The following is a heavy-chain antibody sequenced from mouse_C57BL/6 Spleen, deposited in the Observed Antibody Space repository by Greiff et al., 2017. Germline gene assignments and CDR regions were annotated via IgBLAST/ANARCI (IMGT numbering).Heavy chain of an antibody. Sequence: EVMLVASGGGLVKPGGSLKLSCAASGFTFSDYGMHWVRQAPEKGLAWVAYISSGSSTIYYADTVKGRFTISRDNAKNTLFLQITSLRSEDTAMYYCARQDYYGSSYDWFAYWGQGTLVTVSA. CDR3: ARQDYYGSSYDWFAY. CDR2: ISSGSSTI. J-gene: IGHJ3*01. CDR1: GFTFSDYG. D-gene: IGHD1-1*01. V-gene: IGHV5-17*01.